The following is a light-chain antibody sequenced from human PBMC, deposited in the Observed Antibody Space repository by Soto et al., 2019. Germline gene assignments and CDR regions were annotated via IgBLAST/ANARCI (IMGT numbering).Light chain of an antibody. J-gene: IGKJ2*01. V-gene: IGKV1-17*03. CDR3: LHHNICPHT. CDR1: QGIRNF. CDR2: AGS. Sequence: DFQMTQSPSAMSAYEGDRVTITCRASQGIRNFLVWFQHKPGKVPKRLIYAGSSLQSGVPSRFSGSGSVTGFTLTISGLQPKDFATSYCLHHNICPHTFGQGTKLEIK.